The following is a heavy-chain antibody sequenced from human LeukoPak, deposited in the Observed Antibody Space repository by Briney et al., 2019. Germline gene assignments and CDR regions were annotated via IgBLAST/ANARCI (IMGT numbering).Heavy chain of an antibody. Sequence: ASVKVSCKASGYTFTSYGISWVRQAPGQGLEWMGWISAYNGNTNYAQKLQGRVTMTTDTSTSTAYMELRSLRSDDTAVYYCARDLSSIWNYYYYGMDVWGQGTTVIVSS. CDR2: ISAYNGNT. CDR1: GYTFTSYG. J-gene: IGHJ6*02. CDR3: ARDLSSIWNYYYYGMDV. D-gene: IGHD1-1*01. V-gene: IGHV1-18*01.